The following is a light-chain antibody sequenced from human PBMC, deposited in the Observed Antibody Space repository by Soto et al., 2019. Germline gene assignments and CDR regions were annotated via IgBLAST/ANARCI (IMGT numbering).Light chain of an antibody. CDR3: QQYGSSPRT. CDR2: GAS. J-gene: IGKJ5*01. V-gene: IGKV3-20*01. Sequence: EIVLTQFPGTLSLSPGERATIYFRASQSVTSNSLAWYQQKVGRAPRXIIYGASNRATGIPDRFSGSGSGTDFTLTITRLEPEDVAVYFCQQYGSSPRTLGQGTRLEIK. CDR1: QSVTSNS.